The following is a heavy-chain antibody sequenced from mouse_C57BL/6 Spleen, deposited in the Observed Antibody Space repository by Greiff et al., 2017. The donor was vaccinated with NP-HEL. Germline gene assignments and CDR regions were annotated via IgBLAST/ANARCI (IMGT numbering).Heavy chain of an antibody. CDR2: IWSDGST. D-gene: IGHD2-4*01. CDR1: GFSLTSYG. CDR3: ARHEYDYDGDAMDY. V-gene: IGHV2-6-1*01. J-gene: IGHJ4*01. Sequence: VMLVESGPGLVAPSQSLSITCTVSGFSLTSYGVHWVRQPPGKGLEWLVVIWSDGSTTYNSALKSRLSISKDNSKSQVFLKMNRLQTDDTAMYYCARHEYDYDGDAMDYWGQGTSVTVSS.